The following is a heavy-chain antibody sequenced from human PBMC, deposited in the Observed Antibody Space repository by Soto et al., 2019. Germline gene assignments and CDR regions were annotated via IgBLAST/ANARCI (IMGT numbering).Heavy chain of an antibody. D-gene: IGHD3-3*01. CDR3: ATPVVRFLEWTTDY. J-gene: IGHJ4*02. CDR2: ITNGGTTI. Sequence: DVQVVESGGGLVQPGGSLRLSCAAYGFTFSSYSMNWVRQAPGKGLEWISYITNGGTTIYYADSVKGRFTISRDNAKNSLYLHMNSLRDDATGVYYCATPVVRFLEWTTDYWGQGTLVTVSS. CDR1: GFTFSSYS. V-gene: IGHV3-48*02.